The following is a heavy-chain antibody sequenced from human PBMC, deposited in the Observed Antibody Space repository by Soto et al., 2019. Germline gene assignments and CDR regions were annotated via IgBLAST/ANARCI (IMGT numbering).Heavy chain of an antibody. Sequence: QGLLQESGPRLVKASESLSLTCTVSGGPISSYSWSWIRQTPGKGLEWIGYLSYGGSPNYNPSLESRVTITINAPATQCSLKLKSLTAADTAVYYCARGFWATGGGNYYYSMDVWGQGTTVRVS. CDR2: LSYGGSP. CDR3: ARGFWATGGGNYYYSMDV. J-gene: IGHJ6*02. V-gene: IGHV4-59*13. CDR1: GGPISSYS. D-gene: IGHD2-15*01.